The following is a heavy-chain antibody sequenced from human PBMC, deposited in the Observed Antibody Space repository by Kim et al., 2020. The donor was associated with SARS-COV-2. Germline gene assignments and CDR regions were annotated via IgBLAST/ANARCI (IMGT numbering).Heavy chain of an antibody. D-gene: IGHD3-10*01. J-gene: IGHJ4*02. CDR3: AKSMLRGVSIFDY. Sequence: GGSLRLSCAASGFTFSNYGMHWVRQAPGKGLKWVAVISYDGSNKYYADSVKGRFTISRDNSKDTLYLQMNSLGAEDTAVYYCAKSMLRGVSIFDYWGQGTLVTVSS. V-gene: IGHV3-30*18. CDR2: ISYDGSNK. CDR1: GFTFSNYG.